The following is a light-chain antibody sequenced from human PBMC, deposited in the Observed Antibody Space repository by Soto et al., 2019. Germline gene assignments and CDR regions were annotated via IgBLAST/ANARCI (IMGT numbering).Light chain of an antibody. CDR3: QQYGDSPFT. Sequence: EVVLTQSPGTLSLSPGESATLSCRASQSVYINSLAWYQHKRGRAPRLLIYRASTRATAVPDRFTGSGSGTDFALTISSLEPEDAAVYYCQQYGDSPFTFGPGTNLDIK. CDR2: RAS. V-gene: IGKV3-20*01. J-gene: IGKJ2*01. CDR1: QSVYINS.